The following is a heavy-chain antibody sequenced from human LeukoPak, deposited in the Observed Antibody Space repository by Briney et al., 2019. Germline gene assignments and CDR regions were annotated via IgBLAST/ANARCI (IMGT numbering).Heavy chain of an antibody. D-gene: IGHD3-10*01. J-gene: IGHJ4*02. Sequence: PSETLSLTCAVYGGSFSGYYWGWIRQPPGKGLEWIGSIYYSGSTYYNPSLKSRVTISVDTSKNQFSLKLSSVTAADTAVYYCVQTYYGSGSYYNAYPGYFDYWGQGTLVTVSS. CDR3: VQTYYGSGSYYNAYPGYFDY. CDR1: GGSFSGYY. CDR2: IYYSGST. V-gene: IGHV4-39*01.